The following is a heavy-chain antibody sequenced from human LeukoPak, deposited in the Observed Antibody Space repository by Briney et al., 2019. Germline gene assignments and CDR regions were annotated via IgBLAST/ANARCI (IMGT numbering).Heavy chain of an antibody. D-gene: IGHD5-18*01. J-gene: IGHJ5*02. V-gene: IGHV3-23*01. CDR2: ISGCGGST. CDR3: AKDPRDNWIQLWLKNWFDP. CDR1: GFTFSSYA. Sequence: GGSLRLSCAASGFTFSSYAMSWVRQAPGKGLEWVSAISGCGGSTYYADSVKGRFTISRDNSKNTLYLQMNSLRAEDTAVYYCAKDPRDNWIQLWLKNWFDPWGQGTLVTVSS.